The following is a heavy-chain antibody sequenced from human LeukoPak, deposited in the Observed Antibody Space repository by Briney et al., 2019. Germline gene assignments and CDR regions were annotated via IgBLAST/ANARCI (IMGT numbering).Heavy chain of an antibody. CDR1: RFSFNNYG. CDR3: ARGGIYYDFWSAYYTFDY. D-gene: IGHD3-3*01. Sequence: GRSLRLSCAASRFSFNNYGMHWVRQAPGKGLEWVAVIPYDGNNKYYADSVKGRFTISRDNSKNTLYLQMNSLRAEDTAVYFCARGGIYYDFWSAYYTFDYWGQGTLVTVSS. CDR2: IPYDGNNK. V-gene: IGHV3-33*01. J-gene: IGHJ4*02.